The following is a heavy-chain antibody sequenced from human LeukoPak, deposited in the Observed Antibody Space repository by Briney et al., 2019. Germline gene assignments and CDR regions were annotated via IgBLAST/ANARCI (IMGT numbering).Heavy chain of an antibody. CDR1: GGSISSYY. CDR2: IYYSGSN. CDR3: ARDKGSGIYLYWFDA. D-gene: IGHD3-10*01. Sequence: SETLSLTCTVSGGSISSYYWSWIRQPPGKGLEWIGYIYYSGSNKYHPPLKSRVYISVDTSKKQFFLKMISVTAADTAVYYCARDKGSGIYLYWFDAWGQGTLVTVSS. J-gene: IGHJ5*02. V-gene: IGHV4-59*01.